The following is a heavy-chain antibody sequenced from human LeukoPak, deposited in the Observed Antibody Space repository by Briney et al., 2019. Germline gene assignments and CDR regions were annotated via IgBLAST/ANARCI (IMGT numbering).Heavy chain of an antibody. CDR2: IYYSGAT. V-gene: IGHV4-61*01. D-gene: IGHD3-16*01. J-gene: IGHJ3*02. CDR3: ASRRLKGAFDI. CDR1: RGSVSSDSDY. Sequence: SETLSLTCTVSRGSVSSDSDYWSVIRQPPGKGMEWIAYIYYSGATNYNPSLKSRVTILIDTSKNQFSLKLSSVTAADTAVYYCASRRLKGAFDIWGQGTMVTVSS.